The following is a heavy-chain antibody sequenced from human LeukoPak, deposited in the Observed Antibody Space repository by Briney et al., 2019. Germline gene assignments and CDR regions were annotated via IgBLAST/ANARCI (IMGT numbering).Heavy chain of an antibody. CDR2: ISSSGSTI. Sequence: GGSLRLSCAASGFTFSSYEMNWVRQAPGKGLEWVSYISSSGSTIYYADSVKGRFTISRDNAQNSLYLQMNSLRAEDTAVYYCARQFDWSQSFDYWGQGTLVTVSS. CDR1: GFTFSSYE. J-gene: IGHJ4*02. D-gene: IGHD3-9*01. V-gene: IGHV3-48*03. CDR3: ARQFDWSQSFDY.